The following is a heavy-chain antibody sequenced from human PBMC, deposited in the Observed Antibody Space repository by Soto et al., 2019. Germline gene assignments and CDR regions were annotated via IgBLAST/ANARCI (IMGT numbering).Heavy chain of an antibody. D-gene: IGHD6-6*01. CDR1: GGPFSTYG. CDR2: IIPIFGTA. V-gene: IGHV1-69*13. Sequence: SVKVSCKASGGPFSTYGINWVRQAPGQGLEWMGGIIPIFGTANYAQKFQGRVTITADESTTTAYMELSSLRSDDTAVYYCARGGGGGQLVGSPHHYWGQGALVTVSS. J-gene: IGHJ4*02. CDR3: ARGGGGGQLVGSPHHY.